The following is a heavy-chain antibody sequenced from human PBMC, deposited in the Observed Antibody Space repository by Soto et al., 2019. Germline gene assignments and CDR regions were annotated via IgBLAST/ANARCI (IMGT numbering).Heavy chain of an antibody. CDR3: AKVLLGDLDH. J-gene: IGHJ4*01. CDR1: GFTFSSYG. CDR2: ISYDGSNK. V-gene: IGHV3-30*18. Sequence: QVQLVESGGGVVQPGRSLRLSCAASGFTFSSYGMHWVRQAPGKGLEWVAVISYDGSNKYYADSVKGRFTISRDNSKNTLYLQMNSLRAEDTAVYYCAKVLLGDLDHWGHGTLVPVPS. D-gene: IGHD3-16*01.